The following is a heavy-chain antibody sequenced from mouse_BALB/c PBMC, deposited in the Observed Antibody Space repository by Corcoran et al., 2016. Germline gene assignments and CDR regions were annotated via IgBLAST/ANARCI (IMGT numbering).Heavy chain of an antibody. V-gene: IGHV14-3*02. Sequence: EVQLQQSGAELVKPGASVKLSCTASGFNIKDTYMHWVKQRPEQGLEWIGRIDPANGNTKYDPKFQGKATITADTSSNTAYLKLSSMTVEDNAVYYCARWDWYFDGWGAGTAVTVSS. J-gene: IGHJ1*01. CDR2: IDPANGNT. CDR1: GFNIKDTY. CDR3: ARWDWYFDG.